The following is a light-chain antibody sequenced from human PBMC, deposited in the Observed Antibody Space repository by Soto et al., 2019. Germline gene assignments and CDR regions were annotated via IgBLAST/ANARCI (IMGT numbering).Light chain of an antibody. V-gene: IGKV1-5*01. CDR2: TAS. J-gene: IGKJ1*01. Sequence: DIQMTQSPSTLSASVGDRVTITCRASESISRWLAWYQQKPGKAPRLLIYTASTLESGVPSRFSASGSGTEFTLTISSLHPDDFATYYCQEYNNYWTFGQGTKVDIK. CDR3: QEYNNYWT. CDR1: ESISRW.